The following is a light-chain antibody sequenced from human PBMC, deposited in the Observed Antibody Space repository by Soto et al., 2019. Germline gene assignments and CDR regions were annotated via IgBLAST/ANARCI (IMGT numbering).Light chain of an antibody. CDR3: QVWDSNVRPHV. Sequence: SYELTQSPSVSVAPGQTARITCGGYNIGSKSVHWFQQRPSQAPVLVVFDDSDRPSGIPERFSGSKSETTATLTISGVEGVDEADYYCQVWDSNVRPHVFGTVTKLTVL. V-gene: IGLV3-21*02. CDR1: NIGSKS. CDR2: DDS. J-gene: IGLJ1*01.